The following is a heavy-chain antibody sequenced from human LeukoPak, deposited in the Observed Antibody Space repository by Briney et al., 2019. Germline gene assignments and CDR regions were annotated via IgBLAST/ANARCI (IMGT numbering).Heavy chain of an antibody. V-gene: IGHV1-2*02. CDR1: GYTFTGYY. CDR2: INPNSGGT. CDR3: ARDSEYDILTGRVVPSGMDV. Sequence: GASVKVSCKASGYTFTGYYMHWVRQAPGQGLEWMGWINPNSGGTNYAQKFQGRVTMTRDTSISTAYMELSRLRSDDTAVYYCARDSEYDILTGRVVPSGMDVWGQGTTVTVSS. J-gene: IGHJ6*02. D-gene: IGHD3-9*01.